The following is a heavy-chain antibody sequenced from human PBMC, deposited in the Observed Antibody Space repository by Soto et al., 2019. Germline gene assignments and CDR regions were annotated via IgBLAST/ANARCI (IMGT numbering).Heavy chain of an antibody. D-gene: IGHD2-2*01. J-gene: IGHJ4*02. CDR1: GDSISTSIYY. CDR3: ARDPSETGQLRSSFDN. Sequence: QLQLQESGPGLVKPSETLSLTCTVSGDSISTSIYYWGWIRLPPGKGLEWIGSIYSSGSTYYNPSLKSRLTISIDTSKNQISLKMRSVTAADTAVYYCARDPSETGQLRSSFDNWGQGTLVTVSS. CDR2: IYSSGST. V-gene: IGHV4-39*02.